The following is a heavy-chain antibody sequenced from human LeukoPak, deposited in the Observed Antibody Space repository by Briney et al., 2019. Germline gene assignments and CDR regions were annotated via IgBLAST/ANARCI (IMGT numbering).Heavy chain of an antibody. CDR3: ASRTPPIYVDAFDI. CDR1: GGSFSGYY. D-gene: IGHD1-14*01. V-gene: IGHV4-34*01. J-gene: IGHJ3*02. Sequence: SETLSLTCAVYGGSFSGYYWSWIRQPPGKGLEWIGEINHSGSTNYNPSLKSRVTISVDTSKNQFSLKLSPVTAADTAVYYCASRTPPIYVDAFDIWGQGTMVTVSS. CDR2: INHSGST.